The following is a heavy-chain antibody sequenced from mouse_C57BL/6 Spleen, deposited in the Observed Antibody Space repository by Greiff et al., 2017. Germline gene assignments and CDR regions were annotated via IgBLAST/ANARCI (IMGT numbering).Heavy chain of an antibody. V-gene: IGHV14-4*01. CDR3: TLRVDY. Sequence: EVQGVESGAELVRPGASVKLSCTASGFNIKDDYMHWVKQRPEQGLEWIGWIDPENGDTEYASKFQGKATITADTSSNTAYLQLSSLTSEDTAVYYCTLRVDYWGQGTTLTVSS. D-gene: IGHD2-12*01. CDR1: GFNIKDDY. CDR2: IDPENGDT. J-gene: IGHJ2*01.